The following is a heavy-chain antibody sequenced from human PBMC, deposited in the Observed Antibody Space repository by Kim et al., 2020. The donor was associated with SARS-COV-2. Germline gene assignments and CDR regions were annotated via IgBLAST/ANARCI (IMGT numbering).Heavy chain of an antibody. CDR3: ARQATVVNDFDC. CDR2: IYPGDSDT. Sequence: GASLQISCQGSGYSFTSYWIAWVRQMPGKGLEWMGIIYPGDSDTRYSPSFQGQVNISADKSISTAYLQWSRLQASDSAMYYCARQATVVNDFDCWGQGTLVTVSS. J-gene: IGHJ4*02. CDR1: GYSFTSYW. D-gene: IGHD4-17*01. V-gene: IGHV5-51*01.